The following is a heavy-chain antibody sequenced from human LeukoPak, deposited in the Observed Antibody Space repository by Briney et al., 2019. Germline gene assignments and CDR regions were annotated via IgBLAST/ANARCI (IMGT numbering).Heavy chain of an antibody. CDR2: IYYSGST. Sequence: SETLSLTCAVYGGSFSSYYWGWIRQPPGKGLEWIGSIYYSGSTYYNPSLKSRVTISVDTSKNQFSLKLSSVTAADTAVYYCARHRYYYDFDLWGRGTLVTVSS. J-gene: IGHJ2*01. V-gene: IGHV4-39*01. CDR1: GGSFSSYY. CDR3: ARHRYYYDFDL. D-gene: IGHD3-22*01.